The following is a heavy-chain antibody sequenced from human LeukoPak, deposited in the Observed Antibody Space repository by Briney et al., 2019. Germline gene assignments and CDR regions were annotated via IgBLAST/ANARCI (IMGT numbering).Heavy chain of an antibody. J-gene: IGHJ4*02. CDR1: GYIFTNYG. D-gene: IGHD5-12*01. CDR3: ARVRYSGYDLDISFDY. V-gene: IGHV1-18*01. CDR2: ISGDNDNT. Sequence: ASVKVSCKASGYIFTNYGISWVRQAPGQGLEWMGWISGDNDNTYYAQKYQGIVTMTTDTSTSTAYMELRSLRSDDTAVYYCARVRYSGYDLDISFDYWGQGTLVTVSS.